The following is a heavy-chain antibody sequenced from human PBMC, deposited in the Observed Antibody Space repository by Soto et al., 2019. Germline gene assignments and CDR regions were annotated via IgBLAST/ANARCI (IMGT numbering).Heavy chain of an antibody. CDR3: ARDRGCSSTSCSTWFDP. CDR1: GYTFTSYG. CDR2: ISAYNGNT. J-gene: IGHJ5*02. V-gene: IGHV1-18*01. Sequence: ASVKVSCKASGYTFTSYGISWVRQAPGQGLEWMGWISAYNGNTNYAQKLQGRVTMTTDTSTSTAYMELRSLRSDDTAVYYCARDRGCSSTSCSTWFDPWGQGTLVTVSS. D-gene: IGHD2-2*01.